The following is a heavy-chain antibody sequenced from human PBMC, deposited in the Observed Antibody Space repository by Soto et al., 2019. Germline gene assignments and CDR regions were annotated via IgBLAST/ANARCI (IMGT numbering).Heavy chain of an antibody. CDR3: AKGADWFDP. CDR1: GFTFSSYA. V-gene: IGHV3-23*01. Sequence: EVQLLESGGGLVQPGGSVRLSCAASGFTFSSYAMNWVRQAPGKGLEWVSTISGDGGNTYYADSVRGRFTSSRDNSKTTLYLQMNSLRADDSAIYYCAKGADWFDPWGQATLVTVSS. J-gene: IGHJ5*02. CDR2: ISGDGGNT.